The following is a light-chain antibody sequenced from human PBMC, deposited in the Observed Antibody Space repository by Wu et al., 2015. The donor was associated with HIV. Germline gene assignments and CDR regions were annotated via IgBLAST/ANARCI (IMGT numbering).Light chain of an antibody. CDR1: KSVDSD. Sequence: MVMTQSPATLSVSPGDRATLSCRASKSVDSDVVWYQQKPGQAPKIIIYGASTRATGIPARFSGSGSGREFTLTISSVQSEDFAVYICQQYNEWPAFGQGTKVEIK. J-gene: IGKJ1*01. CDR3: QQYNEWPA. CDR2: GAS. V-gene: IGKV3-15*01.